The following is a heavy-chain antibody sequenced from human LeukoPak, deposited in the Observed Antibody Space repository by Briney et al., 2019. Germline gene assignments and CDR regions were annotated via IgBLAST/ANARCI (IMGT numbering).Heavy chain of an antibody. D-gene: IGHD3-3*01. CDR1: SGSLSSHY. J-gene: IGHJ2*01. CDR3: ARTYYDFWSGSRYWYFQL. V-gene: IGHV4-59*08. CDR2: IYYSGSP. Sequence: SETLSLTCTVSSGSLSSHYGSWIRPPPGKALEWIAYIYYSGSPNYNPCLKSRVTISVDTSKNQFSLKLSSVAAADTAVYYCARTYYDFWSGSRYWYFQLWGRGTLVTVSS.